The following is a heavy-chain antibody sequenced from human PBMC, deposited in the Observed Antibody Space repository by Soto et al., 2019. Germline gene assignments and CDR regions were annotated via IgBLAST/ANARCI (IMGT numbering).Heavy chain of an antibody. CDR1: GASISRYY. Sequence: AETLSLTCTVSGASISRYYWSWIRQSPGKGLEWIGYLYNTGSTIYNPSLKSRVTISVDTSKNQFSLKMNSVTAADTAVYYCGRVTAAATFDYWGQGTLVTVS. D-gene: IGHD6-13*01. V-gene: IGHV4-59*01. J-gene: IGHJ4*02. CDR3: GRVTAAATFDY. CDR2: LYNTGST.